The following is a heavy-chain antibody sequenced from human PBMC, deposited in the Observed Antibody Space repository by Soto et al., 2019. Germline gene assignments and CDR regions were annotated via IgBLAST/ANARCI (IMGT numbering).Heavy chain of an antibody. CDR1: GGSISSGDYY. CDR2: IYYSGST. Sequence: PSEMLSLTCTVSGGSISSGDYYWSWIRQPPGKGLEWIGYIYYSGSTYYNPSLKSRVTISVDTSKNQFSLKLSSVTATDTAVYYCARSVGSGFTGYWGQGTLVTVSS. V-gene: IGHV4-30-4*01. J-gene: IGHJ4*02. CDR3: ARSVGSGFTGY. D-gene: IGHD3-10*01.